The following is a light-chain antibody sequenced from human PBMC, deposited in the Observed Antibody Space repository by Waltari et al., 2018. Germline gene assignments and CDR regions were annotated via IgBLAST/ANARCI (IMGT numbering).Light chain of an antibody. CDR3: NARDSSGNHVV. V-gene: IGLV3-19*01. J-gene: IGLJ2*01. CDR2: GKN. Sequence: SSELTQDPAVSVALGRTVRITCQGDSLRSDYASWYQQKPGQAPVLVIYGKNTRPSGIPDRFSGCSSGNTASLTITGAQAEDEADYYCNARDSSGNHVVFGGGTKLTVL. CDR1: SLRSDY.